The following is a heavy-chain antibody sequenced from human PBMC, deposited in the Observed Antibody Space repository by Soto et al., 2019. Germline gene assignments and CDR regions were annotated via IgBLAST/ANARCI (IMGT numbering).Heavy chain of an antibody. J-gene: IGHJ5*02. D-gene: IGHD2-15*01. CDR2: ISGSGGST. CDR1: GFTFSSYA. Sequence: GGSLSLSCAASGFTFSSYAMSWVRQAPGKGLEWVSAISGSGGSTYYADSVKGRFTISRDNSKNTLYLQMNSLRAEDTAVYYCAKDRVVVAATLHWFDPWGQGTLVTVSS. CDR3: AKDRVVVAATLHWFDP. V-gene: IGHV3-23*01.